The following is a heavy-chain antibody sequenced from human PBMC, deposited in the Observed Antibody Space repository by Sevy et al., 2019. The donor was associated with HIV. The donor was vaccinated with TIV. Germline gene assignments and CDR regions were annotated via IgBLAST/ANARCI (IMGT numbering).Heavy chain of an antibody. J-gene: IGHJ6*03. Sequence: GGSLRLSCAASGFTFSSYSMNWVRQAPGKGLEWLSSISSSSSYIYYADSVKGRFTISRDNAKNSLYLQMNSLRAEDTASYYCARTADRDYYYYMDVWGKGTTVTVSS. CDR3: ARTADRDYYYYMDV. V-gene: IGHV3-21*01. CDR1: GFTFSSYS. D-gene: IGHD3-10*01. CDR2: ISSSSSYI.